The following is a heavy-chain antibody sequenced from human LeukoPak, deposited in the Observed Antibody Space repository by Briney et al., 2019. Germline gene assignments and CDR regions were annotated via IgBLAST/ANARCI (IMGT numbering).Heavy chain of an antibody. D-gene: IGHD1-26*01. CDR3: AKDPGGEVLPDY. J-gene: IGHJ4*02. Sequence: GGSLRLSCAASGFSFRSYGMHWVRQAPGKGLEWVAFIRYDGTKKNDADSVKGRFTISRDNSKNTVYLQMNTLRAEDTAVYYCAKDPGGEVLPDYWGQGNLVTVSS. V-gene: IGHV3-30*02. CDR1: GFSFRSYG. CDR2: IRYDGTKK.